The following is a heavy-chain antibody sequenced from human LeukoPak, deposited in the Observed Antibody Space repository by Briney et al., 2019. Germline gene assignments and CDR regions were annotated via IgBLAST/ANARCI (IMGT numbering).Heavy chain of an antibody. V-gene: IGHV2-26*01. CDR2: IFSNDEK. CDR1: GFPRSNTRVG. CDR3: ARVGTGGYHPYYYYYGLDV. D-gene: IGHD2-8*02. J-gene: IGHJ6*02. Sequence: SGPVLVKPTATLTLTCTVYGFPRSNTRVGVSWIRQPPGKALEWLAHIFSNDEKSYSTSLKSRLTISKDTSKSQEVLTITNMDPVDTATYYCARVGTGGYHPYYYYYGLDVWGQRTTVTVSS.